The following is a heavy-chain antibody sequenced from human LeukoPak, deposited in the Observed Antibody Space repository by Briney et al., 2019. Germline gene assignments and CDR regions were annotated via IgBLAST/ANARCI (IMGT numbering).Heavy chain of an antibody. CDR1: GFTVSSNY. D-gene: IGHD2-15*01. CDR3: ARAREGTGGFDI. Sequence: SGGSLRLSCAASGFTVSSNYMSLVRQAPGKGLEWVSVIYTDGSTYYADSVKGRFTISRDNSKNTLYLQMNSLRAEDTAVYYCARAREGTGGFDIWGQGTMVTVSS. V-gene: IGHV3-53*01. J-gene: IGHJ3*02. CDR2: IYTDGST.